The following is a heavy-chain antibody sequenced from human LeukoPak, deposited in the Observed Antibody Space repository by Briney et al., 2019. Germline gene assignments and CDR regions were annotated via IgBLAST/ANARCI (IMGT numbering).Heavy chain of an antibody. V-gene: IGHV3-15*01. J-gene: IGHJ4*02. Sequence: GGSLRLSCAASGLTFRNAWMSWVRQAPGKGLEWVGRIKSKPDGGTADYAAPVQGRSTISRDDSKNTLYLQMNSMKTEDTAVYYCTTSSLQLWKMGYWGQGTLVTVSS. CDR2: IKSKPDGGTA. CDR3: TTSSLQLWKMGY. CDR1: GLTFRNAW. D-gene: IGHD5-18*01.